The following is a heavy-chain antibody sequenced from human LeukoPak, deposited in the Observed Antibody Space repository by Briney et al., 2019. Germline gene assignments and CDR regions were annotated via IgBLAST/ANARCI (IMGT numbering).Heavy chain of an antibody. CDR3: SREGSY. Sequence: GGSLRLSCAVSGFTFSTYAMSWVRQAPGKGLEWVSAIVGSGDTAYRADSVKGRFTISRDNSKNTLYLQMNSLRAEDTALYYCSREGSYWGQGTLVTVSS. D-gene: IGHD2-15*01. CDR1: GFTFSTYA. CDR2: IVGSGDTA. V-gene: IGHV3-23*01. J-gene: IGHJ4*02.